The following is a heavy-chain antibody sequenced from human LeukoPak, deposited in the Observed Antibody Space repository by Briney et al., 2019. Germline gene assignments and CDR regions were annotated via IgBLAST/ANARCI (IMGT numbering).Heavy chain of an antibody. Sequence: ASVKVSCKASGYTFTSYGISWVRQAPGQGLEWMGWINPNSGGTNYAQKFQGRVTMTRDTSISTAYMELSRLRSDDTAVYYCAREVEIATVGWFDPWGQGTLVTVSS. V-gene: IGHV1-2*02. CDR1: GYTFTSYG. CDR3: AREVEIATVGWFDP. D-gene: IGHD5-24*01. J-gene: IGHJ5*02. CDR2: INPNSGGT.